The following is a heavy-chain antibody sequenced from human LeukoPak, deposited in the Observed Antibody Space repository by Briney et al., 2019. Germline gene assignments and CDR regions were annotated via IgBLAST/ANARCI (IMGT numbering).Heavy chain of an antibody. Sequence: ASVKVSCKASGYTFTSYGISWVRQAPGQGLEWMGIINPSGGSTSYAQKFQGRVTMTRDTSTSTVYMELSSPRSEDRAVYYCARDRVVGSGSRTDYWGQGTLVTVFS. CDR3: ARDRVVGSGSRTDY. D-gene: IGHD3-10*01. CDR1: GYTFTSYG. V-gene: IGHV1-46*01. J-gene: IGHJ4*02. CDR2: INPSGGST.